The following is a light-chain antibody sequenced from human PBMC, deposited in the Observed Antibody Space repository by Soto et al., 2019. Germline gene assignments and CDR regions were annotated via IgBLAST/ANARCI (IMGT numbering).Light chain of an antibody. V-gene: IGKV1-17*01. CDR1: QHITND. CDR3: LHHNGYPPV. J-gene: IGKJ2*01. CDR2: LAS. Sequence: DLQMTQSPSSLSASVGDTVTITCRASQHITNDCAWYQQKAGRAPKCLILLASRLQTGVPSRFSGSGSGTEFTLTNSSLQPADFATYYCLHHNGYPPVFGQGTKVEIK.